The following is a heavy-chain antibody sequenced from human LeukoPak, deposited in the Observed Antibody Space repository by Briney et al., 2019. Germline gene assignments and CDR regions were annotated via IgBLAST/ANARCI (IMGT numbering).Heavy chain of an antibody. CDR1: GGSISSGGYS. D-gene: IGHD4-23*01. V-gene: IGHV4-30-2*01. CDR3: ARAPVYYGGNSRWATAYYFDY. J-gene: IGHJ4*02. CDR2: IYHSGST. Sequence: SETLSLTCAVSGGSISSGGYSWSWIRQPPGKGLEWIGYIYHSGSTYYNPSLKSRVTISVDRSKNQFSLKLSSVTAADTAVYYCARAPVYYGGNSRWATAYYFDYWGQGTLATVSS.